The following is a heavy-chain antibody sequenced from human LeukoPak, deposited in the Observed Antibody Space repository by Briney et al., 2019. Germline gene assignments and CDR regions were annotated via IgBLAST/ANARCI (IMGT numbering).Heavy chain of an antibody. D-gene: IGHD1-26*01. Sequence: GGSLRLSCAASGFIFSDYTMNWVRQAPGKGLEWVSSISSSDTYIHYADSVKGRFTISRDNAKNSLYLQMNSLTAEDTAVYYCARDMRGSLGYWGQGSLVTVSS. J-gene: IGHJ4*02. CDR1: GFIFSDYT. CDR2: ISSSDTYI. V-gene: IGHV3-21*01. CDR3: ARDMRGSLGY.